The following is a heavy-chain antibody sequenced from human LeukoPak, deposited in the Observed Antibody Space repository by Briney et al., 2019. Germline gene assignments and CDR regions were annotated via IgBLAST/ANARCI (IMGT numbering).Heavy chain of an antibody. CDR2: ISYDGSNK. D-gene: IGHD2-15*01. CDR1: GFTFSSYA. V-gene: IGHV3-30-3*01. Sequence: PGGSLRLSCAASGFTFSSYAMHWVRQAPGKGLEWVAVISYDGSNKYYADSVKGRFTISRDNSKNTPYLQMNSLRAEDTAVYHCARVYPRASSGAFDIWGQGTMVTVSS. J-gene: IGHJ3*02. CDR3: ARVYPRASSGAFDI.